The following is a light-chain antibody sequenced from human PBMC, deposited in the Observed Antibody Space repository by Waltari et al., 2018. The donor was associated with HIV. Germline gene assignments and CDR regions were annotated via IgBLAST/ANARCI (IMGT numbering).Light chain of an antibody. J-gene: IGLJ2*01. CDR2: QDS. V-gene: IGLV3-1*01. CDR3: QAWDSSTVV. Sequence: SYELTQPPSVYVSTGPTASITSSGDKLGDQYSCWYQQKPGQSPLLVIYQDSKRPSGIPERFAGSNSGNTATLTISGTQTLDEADYYCQAWDSSTVVFGGGTRLTVL. CDR1: KLGDQY.